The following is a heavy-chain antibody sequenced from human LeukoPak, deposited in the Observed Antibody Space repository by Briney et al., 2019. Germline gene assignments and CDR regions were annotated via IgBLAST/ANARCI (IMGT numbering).Heavy chain of an antibody. J-gene: IGHJ3*02. V-gene: IGHV3-21*01. Sequence: GGSLRLSCAASGFTFSSYSMNWVRQAPGKGLEWVSSISSSSSYIYYADSVKGRFTISRDNAKNSLYLQMNSLRAEDTAVYYCARDGTLDYYDSSGSLDAFDIWGQGTMVTVSS. D-gene: IGHD3-22*01. CDR2: ISSSSSYI. CDR3: ARDGTLDYYDSSGSLDAFDI. CDR1: GFTFSSYS.